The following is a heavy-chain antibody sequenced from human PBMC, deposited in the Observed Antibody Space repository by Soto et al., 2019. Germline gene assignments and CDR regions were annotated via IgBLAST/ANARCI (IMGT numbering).Heavy chain of an antibody. CDR3: ARDRQLGYGMDV. J-gene: IGHJ6*02. V-gene: IGHV1-46*01. D-gene: IGHD6-6*01. Sequence: ASVKVSCKASGYTFTSYYIHWVRQAPGQGLEWMGIFNPTGDTASYAQKFQGRVTITADESTSTAYMELSSLISEDTAVYYCARDRQLGYGMDVWGQGTTVTVSS. CDR2: FNPTGDTA. CDR1: GYTFTSYY.